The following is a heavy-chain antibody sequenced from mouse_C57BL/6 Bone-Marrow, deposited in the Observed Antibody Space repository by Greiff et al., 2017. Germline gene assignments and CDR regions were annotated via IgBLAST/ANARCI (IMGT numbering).Heavy chain of an antibody. CDR3: ARRRGYWYFEV. J-gene: IGHJ1*03. CDR2: IHPNSGST. Sequence: QVQLQQPGAELVKPGASVKLSCKASGYTFTSYWMHWVKQRPGQGLEWIGMIHPNSGSTNYNEKFKSKATLTVDKSSSTAYMQLSSLTSEDSAVYYCARRRGYWYFEVGGTGTTVTVSS. CDR1: GYTFTSYW. V-gene: IGHV1-64*01.